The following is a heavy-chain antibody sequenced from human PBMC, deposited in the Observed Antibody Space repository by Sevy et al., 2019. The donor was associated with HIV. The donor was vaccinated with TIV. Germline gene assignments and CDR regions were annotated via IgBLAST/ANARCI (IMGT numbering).Heavy chain of an antibody. CDR2: ISYDATKK. V-gene: IGHV3-30*04. J-gene: IGHJ4*02. CDR3: ARDGGGDYFDY. CDR1: GFTFSSYA. Sequence: GGSLRLSCAASGFTFSSYAMHWVRQAPGKGLEWVAVISYDATKKYHINSVKGRFTISRDNAKNTLYLQMNSLRSEDTAVYYCARDGGGDYFDYWGQGTLVTVSS. D-gene: IGHD3-16*01.